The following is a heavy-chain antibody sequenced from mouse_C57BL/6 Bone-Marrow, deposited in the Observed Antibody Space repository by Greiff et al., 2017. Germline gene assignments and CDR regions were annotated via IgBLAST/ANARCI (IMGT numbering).Heavy chain of an antibody. D-gene: IGHD4-1*01. V-gene: IGHV1-39*01. CDR3: ARAILGRTYIWYFDV. CDR1: GYSFTDYN. J-gene: IGHJ1*03. CDR2: INPNYGTT. Sequence: SGYSFTDYNMNWVKQSNGKSLEWIGVINPNYGTTSYNQKFKGKATLTVDQSSSTAYMQLNSLTSEDSAVYYCARAILGRTYIWYFDVWGTGTTVTVSS.